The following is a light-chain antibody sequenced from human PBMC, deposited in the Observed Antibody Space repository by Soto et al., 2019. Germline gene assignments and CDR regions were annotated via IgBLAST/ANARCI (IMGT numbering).Light chain of an antibody. V-gene: IGKV4-1*01. Sequence: DIVMTQSPDSLAVSLGERATINCKSSQSVLYSSNNKNYLAWYQQKPGQPPKLLIYWASTRESGVPDRFSGSGSGTDFTLTISSLQAEDVAVYYCQQYCTTRWTFGQGTKVEIK. J-gene: IGKJ1*01. CDR3: QQYCTTRWT. CDR1: QSVLYSSNNKNY. CDR2: WAS.